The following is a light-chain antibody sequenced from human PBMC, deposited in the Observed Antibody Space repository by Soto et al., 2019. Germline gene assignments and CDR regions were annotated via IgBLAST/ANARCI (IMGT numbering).Light chain of an antibody. CDR1: QSVKSSY. V-gene: IGKV3-20*01. CDR2: GTS. CDR3: QQYGSSIT. J-gene: IGKJ5*01. Sequence: ELVLTQSPATLSMSPGERATLSCRASQSVKSSYLAWYQHKPGQAPRLLIYGTSSRATGIPDRFSGSGSGTDFTLTISRLEPEDFAVYYCQQYGSSITFGQGTRLEIK.